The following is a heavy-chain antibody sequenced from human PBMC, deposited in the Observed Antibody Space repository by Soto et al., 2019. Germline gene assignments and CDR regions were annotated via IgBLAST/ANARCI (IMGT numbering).Heavy chain of an antibody. CDR1: GLTFNDSA. V-gene: IGHV3-23*01. D-gene: IGHD3-10*01. J-gene: IGHJ5*02. CDR3: VRGGHGSGSYLGSS. Sequence: EVQLLESEGGLVQPGGSLRLSCTASGLTFNDSAMTWVRQAPGKGLEWVSGISARADAKYYAASVRGRFTIFRDNSRRTVSLQMDSLRVEDTAVYYCVRGGHGSGSYLGSSWGQGILVTVSS. CDR2: ISARADAK.